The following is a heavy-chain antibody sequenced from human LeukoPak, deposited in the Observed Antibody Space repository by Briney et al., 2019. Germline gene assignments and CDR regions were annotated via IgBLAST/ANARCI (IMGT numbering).Heavy chain of an antibody. Sequence: GGSLRLSCAASGFTFSDYYMNWIRQAPGKGLEWIAYISGRDNSIYYADSVTGRFTIYRDNGKNSLSLQMDSLRAEDTAVYYCARGRHYYDSRGYSDVFDIWGQGTMVTVSS. CDR1: GFTFSDYY. CDR2: ISGRDNSI. J-gene: IGHJ3*02. D-gene: IGHD3-22*01. V-gene: IGHV3-11*01. CDR3: ARGRHYYDSRGYSDVFDI.